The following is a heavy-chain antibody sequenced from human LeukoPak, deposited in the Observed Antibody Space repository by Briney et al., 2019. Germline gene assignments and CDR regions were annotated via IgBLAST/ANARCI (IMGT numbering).Heavy chain of an antibody. CDR2: IYYSGST. D-gene: IGHD3-10*01. V-gene: IGHV4-59*01. CDR1: GGSFSGYY. CDR3: ARDSNYYGSGSYVY. J-gene: IGHJ4*02. Sequence: PSETLSLTCAVYGGSFSGYYWSWIRQPPGKGLEWIGYIYYSGSTNYNPSLKSRVTISVDTSKNQFSLKLSSVTAADTAVYYCARDSNYYGSGSYVYWGQGTLVTVSS.